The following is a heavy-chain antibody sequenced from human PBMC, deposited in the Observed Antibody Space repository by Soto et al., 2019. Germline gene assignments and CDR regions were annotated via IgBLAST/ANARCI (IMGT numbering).Heavy chain of an antibody. CDR3: ARVTAVAVALFDY. CDR1: GGTFSSYA. V-gene: IGHV1-69*13. J-gene: IGHJ4*02. D-gene: IGHD6-19*01. Sequence: AASVKVSCKASGGTFSSYAISWVRQAPGQGLEWMGGIIPIFGTANYAQKFQGRVTIIADESTSTAYMELSSLRSEDTAVYYCARVTAVAVALFDYWGQGTLVTVSS. CDR2: IIPIFGTA.